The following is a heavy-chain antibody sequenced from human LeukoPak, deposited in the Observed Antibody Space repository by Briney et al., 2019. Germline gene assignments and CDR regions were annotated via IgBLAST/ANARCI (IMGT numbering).Heavy chain of an antibody. CDR3: ARDRVTMVRGAPAYYYYYGMDV. D-gene: IGHD3-10*01. CDR1: GFTFSSYA. CDR2: ISSNGCRT. Sequence: GGSLGLSCAASGFTFSSYAMHWVRQAPGKGLEYVSAISSNGCRTYYANSVKGRFTISRDNSKNALYLQMVSLRAEDMAVYYCARDRVTMVRGAPAYYYYYGMDVWGQGTTVTVSS. V-gene: IGHV3-64*01. J-gene: IGHJ6*02.